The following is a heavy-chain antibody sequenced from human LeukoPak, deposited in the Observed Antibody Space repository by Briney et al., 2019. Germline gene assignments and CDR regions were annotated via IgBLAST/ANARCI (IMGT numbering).Heavy chain of an antibody. V-gene: IGHV4-31*03. CDR3: ARVPAIAAAGNYYFDY. Sequence: SETLSLTCTVSGGSISSGGYYWSWIRQHPGKGLEWIGYIYYSGSAYYNPSLKNRVTISVGTSKNQFSLKLNSVTAADTAVYYCARVPAIAAAGNYYFDYWGQGTLVTVSS. CDR2: IYYSGSA. D-gene: IGHD6-13*01. CDR1: GGSISSGGYY. J-gene: IGHJ4*02.